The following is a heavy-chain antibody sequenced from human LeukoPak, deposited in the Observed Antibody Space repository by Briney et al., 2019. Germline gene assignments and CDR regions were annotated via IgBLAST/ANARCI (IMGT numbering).Heavy chain of an antibody. J-gene: IGHJ4*01. CDR3: ASTPGWLPFDY. CDR2: IYTSGST. Sequence: PSETLSLTCGVYGGSFSDYYWNWIRQPAGQGLEWIGRIYTSGSTNYNPSLKSRVTMSVDTSKNQFSLKLRSVTAADTAVYYCASTPGWLPFDYWGQGTLVTVSS. V-gene: IGHV4-59*10. CDR1: GGSFSDYY. D-gene: IGHD3-22*01.